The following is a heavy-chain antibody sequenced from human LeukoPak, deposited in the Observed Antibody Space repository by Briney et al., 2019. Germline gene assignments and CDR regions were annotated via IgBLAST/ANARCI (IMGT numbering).Heavy chain of an antibody. V-gene: IGHV3-13*04. CDR2: IGTAGDT. Sequence: PGGSLRLSCAASGFTFSSYDMHWVRQATGKGLEWVSAIGTAGDTYYPGSVKGRFTISRENAKNSLYLQMNSLRAGDTAVYYCVRGGARYGGYEGEYNWFDPRGQGTLVTVSS. D-gene: IGHD5-12*01. CDR1: GFTFSSYD. J-gene: IGHJ5*02. CDR3: VRGGARYGGYEGEYNWFDP.